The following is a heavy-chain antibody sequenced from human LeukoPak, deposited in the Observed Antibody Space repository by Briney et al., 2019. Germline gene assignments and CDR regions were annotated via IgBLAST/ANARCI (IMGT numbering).Heavy chain of an antibody. CDR1: GGSFSGYY. J-gene: IGHJ4*02. Sequence: SETLSRTCAVYGGSFSGYYWSWIRQPPGKGLEWIGEINHSGSTNYNPSLKSRVTISVDTSKNQFSLKLSSVTAADTAVYYCARGRLRITMVRGVQTLDYWGQGTLVTVSS. CDR2: INHSGST. CDR3: ARGRLRITMVRGVQTLDY. V-gene: IGHV4-34*01. D-gene: IGHD3-10*01.